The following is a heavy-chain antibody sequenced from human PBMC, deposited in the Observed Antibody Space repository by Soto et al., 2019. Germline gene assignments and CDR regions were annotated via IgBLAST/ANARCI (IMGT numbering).Heavy chain of an antibody. CDR2: ISYDGSNQ. CDR1: GFTFNIYG. Sequence: GGSLRLSCAASGFTFNIYGMHWVRQAPDKGLEWAALISYDGSNQYYADSVKGRFTISRDNSKNTLFLQMNSLRADDTAVYYCAKDQASGQGSFDSWGQGTLVTVSS. CDR3: AKDQASGQGSFDS. J-gene: IGHJ4*02. V-gene: IGHV3-30*18.